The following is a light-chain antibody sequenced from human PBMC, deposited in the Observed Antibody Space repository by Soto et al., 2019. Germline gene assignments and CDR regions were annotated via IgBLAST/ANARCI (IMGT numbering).Light chain of an antibody. J-gene: IGLJ1*01. CDR2: DVS. CDR3: CSYAGSSTYV. Sequence: QSALPQPRSWSGSPGQSVTISCAGTTSDVGNYNYVSWYQQHPGKAPKVMIYDVSKRPSGVPDRFSGSKSGNTASLTISGLQAEDEDDYYCCSYAGSSTYVFGTGTKVTV. CDR1: TSDVGNYNY. V-gene: IGLV2-11*01.